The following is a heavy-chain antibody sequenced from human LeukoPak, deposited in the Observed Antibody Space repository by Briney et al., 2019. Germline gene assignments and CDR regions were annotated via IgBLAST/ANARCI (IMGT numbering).Heavy chain of an antibody. J-gene: IGHJ6*04. CDR2: ISSSSSYI. D-gene: IGHD3-10*02. CDR1: GFTFSSYS. Sequence: GGSLRLSCAASGFTFSSYSMNWVRQAPGKGLEWVSCISSSSSYIYYADSVKGRSTISRDNAKNSLYLQMNSLRAEDTAVYYCAELGITMIGGVWGKGTTVTISS. CDR3: AELGITMIGGV. V-gene: IGHV3-21*01.